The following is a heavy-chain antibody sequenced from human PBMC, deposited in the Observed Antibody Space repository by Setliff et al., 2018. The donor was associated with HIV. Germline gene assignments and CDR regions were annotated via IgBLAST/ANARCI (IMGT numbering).Heavy chain of an antibody. CDR2: IYYTGFA. CDR1: GDSISSGSYL. D-gene: IGHD1-1*01. Sequence: SETLSLTCSVSGDSISSGSYLWGWIRQTPGKGMEWIGNIYYTGFAYYNPSLKSRVTISLDTSKTHFFLNLTSVTDADTAAYFCTREGRGDPAMATTRIDYWGQGKLVTVSS. V-gene: IGHV4-39*02. CDR3: TREGRGDPAMATTRIDY. J-gene: IGHJ4*02.